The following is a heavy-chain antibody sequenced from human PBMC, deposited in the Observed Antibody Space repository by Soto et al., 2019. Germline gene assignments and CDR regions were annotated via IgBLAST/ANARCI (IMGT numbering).Heavy chain of an antibody. J-gene: IGHJ6*02. D-gene: IGHD6-19*01. Sequence: QVQLVESGGGVVQPGRSLRLSCAASGFTFSSYGMHWVRQAPGKGLGWEAVILHDGSNKYYADSVKGRFTISRDNSQNTLYLQMNSLRAEDTAVYYCAKSSVSIAVTGTGVMSDHYYYYHGMDVWGQGTTGTVSS. CDR3: AKSSVSIAVTGTGVMSDHYYYYHGMDV. V-gene: IGHV3-30*18. CDR1: GFTFSSYG. CDR2: ILHDGSNK.